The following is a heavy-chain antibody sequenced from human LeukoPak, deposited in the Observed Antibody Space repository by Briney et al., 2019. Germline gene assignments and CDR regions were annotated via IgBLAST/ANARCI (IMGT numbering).Heavy chain of an antibody. J-gene: IGHJ4*02. CDR1: GFTFSIYA. Sequence: GGSLRLSCAASGFTFSIYAMSWVRQAPGKGLEWVSAISGSGGSTYYADSVKGRFTISRDNSKNTLYLQMNSLRAEDTAVYYCANGYDYSDPHDYWGQGTLVTVSS. CDR2: ISGSGGST. V-gene: IGHV3-23*01. D-gene: IGHD4-17*01. CDR3: ANGYDYSDPHDY.